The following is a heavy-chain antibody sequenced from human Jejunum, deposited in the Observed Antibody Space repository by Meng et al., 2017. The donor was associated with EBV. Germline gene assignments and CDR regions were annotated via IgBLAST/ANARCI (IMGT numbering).Heavy chain of an antibody. CDR2: IRNKPRGYTA. CDR3: ADLGTSPLGP. CDR1: VSTFSDNY. V-gene: IGHV3-72*01. Sequence: EVQLGEAGGCLVQPGGSLRLSCASSVSTFSDNYMDWFRQDPGKGLEWLGLIRNKPRGYTAEYAASVKGRFTISRDDSRNSLYLQMNSLKTEDTAVYYCADLGTSPLGPRGQGTLITVSS. J-gene: IGHJ5*02. D-gene: IGHD3-16*01.